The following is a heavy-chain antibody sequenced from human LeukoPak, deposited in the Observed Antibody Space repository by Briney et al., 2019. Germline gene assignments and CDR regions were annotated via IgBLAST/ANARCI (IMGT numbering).Heavy chain of an antibody. CDR2: INPNSGGT. V-gene: IGHV1-2*02. D-gene: IGHD2-2*01. Sequence: ASVKVSCTASGYTFTGYYMHWVRQAPGQGLEWMGWINPNSGGTNYAQKFQGRVTMTRDTSISTAYMELSRLRSDDTAVYYCARDRVVVVPAADLYYYYYMDVWGKGTTVTVSS. CDR1: GYTFTGYY. J-gene: IGHJ6*03. CDR3: ARDRVVVVPAADLYYYYYMDV.